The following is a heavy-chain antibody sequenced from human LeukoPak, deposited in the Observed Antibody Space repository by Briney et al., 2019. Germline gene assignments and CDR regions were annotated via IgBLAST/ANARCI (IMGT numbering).Heavy chain of an antibody. Sequence: GGSLRLSCAASGFIFSSYAMHWVRQAPGKGLEWVAVISYDGSNKYYADSVKGRFTISRDNSKNTLYLQMNSLRAEDTAVYYCATDSRSGFYFDHWGQGTLVTVSS. CDR3: ATDSRSGFYFDH. J-gene: IGHJ4*02. V-gene: IGHV3-30-3*01. CDR1: GFIFSSYA. D-gene: IGHD6-6*01. CDR2: ISYDGSNK.